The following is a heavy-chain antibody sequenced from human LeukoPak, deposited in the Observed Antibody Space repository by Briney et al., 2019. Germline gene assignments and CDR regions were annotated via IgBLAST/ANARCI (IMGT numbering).Heavy chain of an antibody. CDR3: ARKGFDY. CDR2: INHSGST. J-gene: IGHJ4*02. CDR1: GGSFSGYY. V-gene: IGHV4-34*01. D-gene: IGHD2-15*01. Sequence: PSENLSLTCAVYGGSFSGYYWSWIRQPPGKGLEWIGEINHSGSTNYNPSLKGRVTISVDTSKNQFSLKLSSATAADTAVYYCARKGFDYWGQGTLVTVSS.